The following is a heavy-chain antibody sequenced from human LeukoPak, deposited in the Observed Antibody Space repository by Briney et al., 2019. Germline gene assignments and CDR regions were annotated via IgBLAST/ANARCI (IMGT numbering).Heavy chain of an antibody. J-gene: IGHJ5*02. Sequence: SETLSLTCAVYGGSFSGYYWSWIRQPPGKGLEWIGEINHSGSTNYNPSLKSRVTISVDTSKNQFSLKLSSVTAADTAVYYCARGPPLYYYGWGRSNWSDPGGQETRVTVSS. CDR2: INHSGST. CDR1: GGSFSGYY. V-gene: IGHV4-34*01. D-gene: IGHD3-10*01. CDR3: ARGPPLYYYGWGRSNWSDP.